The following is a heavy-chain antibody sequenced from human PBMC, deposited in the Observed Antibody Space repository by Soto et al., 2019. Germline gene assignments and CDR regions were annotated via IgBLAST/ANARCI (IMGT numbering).Heavy chain of an antibody. D-gene: IGHD5-12*01. V-gene: IGHV4-4*07. J-gene: IGHJ4*02. CDR2: IYTSGST. CDR3: ARDDNRGYSGYDTYYFDY. Sequence: PSETLSLTCTVSGGSLSSYYWSWIRQPAGKGLEWIGRIYTSGSTNYNPSLKSRVTMSVDTSKNQFSLKLSSVTAADTAVYYCARDDNRGYSGYDTYYFDYWRQGTLDTVSS. CDR1: GGSLSSYY.